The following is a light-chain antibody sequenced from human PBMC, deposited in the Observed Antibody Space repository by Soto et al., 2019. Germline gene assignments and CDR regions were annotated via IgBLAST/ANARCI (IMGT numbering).Light chain of an antibody. J-gene: IGKJ4*01. Sequence: DIQMTQSPSSLSASVGDRVTITCRASQSISSYLNWYQQKPGKAPKLLIYAASSLQSGVPSRFSGSGSGTDFTLTISSLQPEDFATYYCQQSYSTPRTFGGGTKVGIK. CDR3: QQSYSTPRT. V-gene: IGKV1-39*01. CDR2: AAS. CDR1: QSISSY.